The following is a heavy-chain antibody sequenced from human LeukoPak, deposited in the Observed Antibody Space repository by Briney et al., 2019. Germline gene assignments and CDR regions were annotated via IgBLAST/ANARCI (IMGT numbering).Heavy chain of an antibody. V-gene: IGHV3-23*01. Sequence: GGSLRLSCAASGFTFSDYAMSWVRQAPGKGLEWVSTLSGSGITTYYADSVKGRFTISRDNSKNTLYLQMNTLRAEDSALYYCAKGIYSSGWSYFDYWGHGTLVTVSS. CDR1: GFTFSDYA. CDR2: LSGSGITT. CDR3: AKGIYSSGWSYFDY. J-gene: IGHJ4*01. D-gene: IGHD6-19*01.